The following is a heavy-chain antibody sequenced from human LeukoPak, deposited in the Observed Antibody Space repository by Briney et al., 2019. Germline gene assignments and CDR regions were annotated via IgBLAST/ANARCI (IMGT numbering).Heavy chain of an antibody. CDR2: INAGNGNT. CDR1: GYTFTSYA. J-gene: IGHJ6*02. CDR3: ARLDYYYYGMDV. Sequence: ASVTVSCTASGYTFTSYAMHWVRQAPGQRLEWMGWINAGNGNTKYSQKFQGRVTITRDTSASTAYMELSSLRSEDTAVYYCARLDYYYYGMDVWGQGTTVTVSS. V-gene: IGHV1-3*01.